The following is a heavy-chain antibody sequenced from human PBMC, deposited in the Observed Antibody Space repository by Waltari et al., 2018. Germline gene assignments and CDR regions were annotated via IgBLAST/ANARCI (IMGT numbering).Heavy chain of an antibody. CDR2: TNPNSEGT. CDR1: GYTLSIYY. D-gene: IGHD5-12*01. Sequence: QVQLVQSGAEVKRPGASVKVSCKASGYTLSIYYMNRVRQAPGQGPEWMGWTNPNSEGTQYAEMFQGRVLMPSYTSVNTVYMELSSLRSDDTAVYYCAREQTRSRVATIISWGQGTLLTVSS. J-gene: IGHJ5*02. CDR3: AREQTRSRVATIIS. V-gene: IGHV1-2*02.